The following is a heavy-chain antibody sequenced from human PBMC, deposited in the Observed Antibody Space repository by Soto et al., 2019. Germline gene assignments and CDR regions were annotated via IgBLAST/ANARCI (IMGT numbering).Heavy chain of an antibody. J-gene: IGHJ6*03. D-gene: IGHD2-15*01. Sequence: EVQLVXSGGGLVQPGGSLRLSCVASGFTFSNYWMYWVRQAPGEGLVWVSRINNDGSVSSYADSVKGRLXXSXXXVKXXXXXXXXXXXXXXXXXXXXXXXXXXGGTXYSXAGSFYYYMDVWGKGTTXXXXS. CDR2: INNDGSVS. V-gene: IGHV3-74*01. CDR3: XXXXXXGGTXYSXAGSFYYYMDV. CDR1: GFTFSNYW.